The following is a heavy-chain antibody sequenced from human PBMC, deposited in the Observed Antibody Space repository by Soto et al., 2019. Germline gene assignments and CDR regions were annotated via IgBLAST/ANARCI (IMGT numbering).Heavy chain of an antibody. J-gene: IGHJ4*02. Sequence: QVHLVQSGAEVKKPGASVKVSCKGSGYGFTTYGITWVRQAPGQGLEWMAWISAHNGNTNYAQKLQGRVTVTRDTSTSTAYMELRSPRSDAPAVYYCARGRYGDYWGQGALVTVSS. V-gene: IGHV1-18*01. D-gene: IGHD1-1*01. CDR1: GYGFTTYG. CDR3: ARGRYGDY. CDR2: ISAHNGNT.